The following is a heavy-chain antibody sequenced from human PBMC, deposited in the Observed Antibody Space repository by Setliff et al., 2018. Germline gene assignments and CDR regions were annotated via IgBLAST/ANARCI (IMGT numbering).Heavy chain of an antibody. D-gene: IGHD3-10*01. CDR1: GGSFSGYY. V-gene: IGHV4-34*01. Sequence: SETLSLTCAVYGGSFSGYYWSWIRQPPGKGLEWIGEINHSGSANYNPSLKSRVTISVDTSKNQFSLKLSSVTAADTAVYYCARFRRGVALGWFDPWGQGTLVTVS. CDR3: ARFRRGVALGWFDP. J-gene: IGHJ5*02. CDR2: INHSGSA.